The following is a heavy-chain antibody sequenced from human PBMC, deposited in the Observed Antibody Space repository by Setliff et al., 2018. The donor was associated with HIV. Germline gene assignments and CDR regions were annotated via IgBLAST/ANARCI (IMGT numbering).Heavy chain of an antibody. CDR1: GGSISSYY. J-gene: IGHJ4*02. Sequence: KPSETLSLTCTVSGGSISSYYWTWLRQFPGQGLEWIGFIFYTGSTTYNPSLNSRVTISVDTSKTQFSLKVTSVTAADTAVYYCGRQVPVPGVAVTPIDYWGQGTLVTVSS. CDR3: GRQVPVPGVAVTPIDY. D-gene: IGHD3-22*01. CDR2: IFYTGST. V-gene: IGHV4-59*08.